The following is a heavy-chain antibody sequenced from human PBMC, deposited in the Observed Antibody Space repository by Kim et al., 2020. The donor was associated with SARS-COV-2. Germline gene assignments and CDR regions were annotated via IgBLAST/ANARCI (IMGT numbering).Heavy chain of an antibody. D-gene: IGHD1-26*01. CDR2: INSNSGGP. J-gene: IGHJ4*02. CDR1: GYTFTDYY. Sequence: ASVKVSCKASGYTFTDYYLHWVRQAPGHGLEWMGWINSNSGGPNYAQKFQGRVTMTRDTSISTVYMELSSLTSDDTAVYFCARGGDMATRRPHDYWGQGTLVTVSS. CDR3: ARGGDMATRRPHDY. V-gene: IGHV1-2*02.